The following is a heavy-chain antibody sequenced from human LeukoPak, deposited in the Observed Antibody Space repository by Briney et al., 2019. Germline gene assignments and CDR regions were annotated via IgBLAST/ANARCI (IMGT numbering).Heavy chain of an antibody. J-gene: IGHJ4*02. Sequence: PGGSLRLSCAASGFTFSSYGMHWVRQAPGKGLEWVAVIWYDGSNKYYADSVKGRFTISRDNSKNTLYLQMNSLRAEDTAVYYCSFNLYRYEYYFDYWGQGTLVTVSS. V-gene: IGHV3-33*01. CDR2: IWYDGSNK. CDR1: GFTFSSYG. D-gene: IGHD2-2*02. CDR3: SFNLYRYEYYFDY.